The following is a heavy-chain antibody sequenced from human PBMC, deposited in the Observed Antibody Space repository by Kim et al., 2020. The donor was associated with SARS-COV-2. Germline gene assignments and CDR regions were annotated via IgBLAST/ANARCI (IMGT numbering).Heavy chain of an antibody. CDR1: GGSISSSDFY. V-gene: IGHV4-39*01. CDR2: IYYSGST. D-gene: IGHD6-13*01. J-gene: IGHJ4*02. Sequence: SETLSLTCTVSGGSISSSDFYWGWIRQPPGKRLEWIGSIYYSGSTYYNPSLKSRVTISLDTSKNQFSLRLSSVTATDTAVYYCARRGSNSWYFDYWGQGTLVTVSS. CDR3: ARRGSNSWYFDY.